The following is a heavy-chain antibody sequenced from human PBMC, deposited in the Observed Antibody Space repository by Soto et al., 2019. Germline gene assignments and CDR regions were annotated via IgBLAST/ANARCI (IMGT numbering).Heavy chain of an antibody. D-gene: IGHD4-17*01. CDR1: GFTVSSNY. CDR2: IYSGGST. CDR3: ARSRYGDGDWFDP. V-gene: IGHV3-66*01. J-gene: IGHJ5*02. Sequence: QLVESGGGLVQPGGSQRLSCTASGFTVSSNYMTWVRQAPGKGLEWVSIIYSGGSTYYADSVKGRFTISRDNSKNTIFLQMNSLRAEDTAVYYCARSRYGDGDWFDPWGQGTLVSVSS.